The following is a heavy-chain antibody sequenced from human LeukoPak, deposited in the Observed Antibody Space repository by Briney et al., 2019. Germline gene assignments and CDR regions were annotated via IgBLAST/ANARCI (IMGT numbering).Heavy chain of an antibody. D-gene: IGHD5-18*01. CDR3: ARRGYSYGYPGMDV. J-gene: IGHJ6*02. V-gene: IGHV4-59*08. CDR1: GGSISSYY. Sequence: SETLSLTCTVSGGSISSYYWSWIRQPPGKGLEWIGYIYHSGSTNYNPSLKSRVTISVDTSKNQFSLKLSSVTAADTAVYYCARRGYSYGYPGMDVWGQGTTVTVSS. CDR2: IYHSGST.